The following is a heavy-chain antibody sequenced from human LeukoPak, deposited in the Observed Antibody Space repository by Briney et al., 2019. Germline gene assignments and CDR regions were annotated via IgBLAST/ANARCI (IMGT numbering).Heavy chain of an antibody. CDR1: GYTFTGYY. Sequence: ASVKVSCKASGYTFTGYYMHWVRQAPGQGLEWMGWINPNSGGTNYAQKLQGRVTMTRDTSISTAYMELSRLRSDDTAVYYCASPLYHYYGSGGYFDYWGQGTLVTVSS. CDR2: INPNSGGT. D-gene: IGHD3-10*01. V-gene: IGHV1-2*02. J-gene: IGHJ4*02. CDR3: ASPLYHYYGSGGYFDY.